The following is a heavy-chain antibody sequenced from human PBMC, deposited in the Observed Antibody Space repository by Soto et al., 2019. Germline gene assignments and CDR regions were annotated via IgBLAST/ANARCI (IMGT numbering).Heavy chain of an antibody. CDR1: GLSVSSYG. CDR3: AKGSSSWTTGAYYYYGMDV. J-gene: IGHJ6*02. CDR2: ISGSGGST. D-gene: IGHD6-13*01. Sequence: GGALRHSGAASGLSVSSYGMSWVRQEQGKGLDWVSAISGSGGSTYYADSVKGRFTISRDNSKNTLYLQMNSLRAEDTAVYYCAKGSSSWTTGAYYYYGMDVWGQGTTVTVSS. V-gene: IGHV3-23*01.